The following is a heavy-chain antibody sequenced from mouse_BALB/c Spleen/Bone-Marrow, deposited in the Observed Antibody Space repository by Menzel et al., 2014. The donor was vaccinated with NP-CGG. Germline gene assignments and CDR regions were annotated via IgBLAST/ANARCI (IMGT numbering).Heavy chain of an antibody. CDR2: IWTGGST. V-gene: IGHV2-9*02. CDR3: VRGQLGPWFAY. Sequence: VQLQQSGPGLVTPSQSLYITCTVTGFSFTSYGVHWVRQPPGKGLEGLGVIWTGGSTNYDSAHMSSQSINKDNAKSQVFLKINSLQTDDTAMYYCVRGQLGPWFAYWGQGTLVTVSA. D-gene: IGHD3-1*01. J-gene: IGHJ3*01. CDR1: GFSFTSYG.